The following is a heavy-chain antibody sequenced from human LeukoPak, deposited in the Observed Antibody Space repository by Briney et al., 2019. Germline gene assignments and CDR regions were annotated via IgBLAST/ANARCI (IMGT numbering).Heavy chain of an antibody. CDR2: IKQDGSEK. CDR3: ARRYFDY. J-gene: IGHJ4*02. CDR1: GFTFSSYA. Sequence: GGSLRLSCAASGFTFSSYAMSWVRQAPGRGLEWVANIKQDGSEKYYVDSVKGRFTISRDNAKNSLYLQMNSLRAEDTAVYYCARRYFDYWGQGTLVTVSS. V-gene: IGHV3-7*03.